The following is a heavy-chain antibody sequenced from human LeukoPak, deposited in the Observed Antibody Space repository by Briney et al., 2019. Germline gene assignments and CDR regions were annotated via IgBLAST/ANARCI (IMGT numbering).Heavy chain of an antibody. V-gene: IGHV3-21*01. J-gene: IGHJ4*02. D-gene: IGHD2-2*01. Sequence: GGSLRLSCAASGFTFSSYSMNWVRQAPGKGLEWVSSISSSSSYIYYADSVKGRFTISRDNAKNSLYLQMNSLRAEDTAVYYCARPCPYCSSTSGGYFDYWGQGTLDTVSS. CDR3: ARPCPYCSSTSGGYFDY. CDR2: ISSSSSYI. CDR1: GFTFSSYS.